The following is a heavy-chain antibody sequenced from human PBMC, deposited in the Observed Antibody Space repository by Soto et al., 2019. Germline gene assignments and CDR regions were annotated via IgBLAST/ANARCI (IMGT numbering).Heavy chain of an antibody. V-gene: IGHV3-23*01. CDR3: AKYHLGGGDYDYIWGRSRQLDAFDI. Sequence: GGSLRLSCAASGGTCVGFAMSWVLQATGKGLEWVSAISGSGGSTYYAESVKGRFTISRDNSKNTLYLQMNSLRAEETAVYYCAKYHLGGGDYDYIWGRSRQLDAFDIWGQGTMVTVSS. D-gene: IGHD3-16*02. CDR1: GGTCVGFA. CDR2: ISGSGGST. J-gene: IGHJ3*02.